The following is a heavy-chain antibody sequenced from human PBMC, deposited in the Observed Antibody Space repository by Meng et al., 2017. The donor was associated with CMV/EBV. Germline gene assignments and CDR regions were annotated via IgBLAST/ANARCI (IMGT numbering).Heavy chain of an antibody. D-gene: IGHD2-2*01. J-gene: IGHJ4*02. V-gene: IGHV1-18*01. CDR2: ISAYNGNT. CDR3: ARNSGGQDIVVVPAAIDLDY. CDR1: GYTFTSYG. Sequence: ASVKVSCKASGYTFTSYGISWVRQAPGQGLEWMGWISAYNGNTNYAQKLQGRVTMTTDTSTSTAYMELRSLRSDDTAVYYYARNSGGQDIVVVPAAIDLDYWGQGTLVTVSS.